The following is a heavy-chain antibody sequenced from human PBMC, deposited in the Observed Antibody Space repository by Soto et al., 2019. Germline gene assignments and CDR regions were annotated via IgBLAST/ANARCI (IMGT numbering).Heavy chain of an antibody. V-gene: IGHV4-61*01. CDR1: GGSVSSGSYY. Sequence: EKLSLTCTVSGGSVSSGSYYWTWIRQPPGKGLEWIGYIYHSGSTNYNPALKSRVTISVDTSKNQFSLKLTSVTAADTAVYYCARDIRGYSRAFDYWGQGTLVTVS. CDR3: ARDIRGYSRAFDY. J-gene: IGHJ4*02. D-gene: IGHD5-18*01. CDR2: IYHSGST.